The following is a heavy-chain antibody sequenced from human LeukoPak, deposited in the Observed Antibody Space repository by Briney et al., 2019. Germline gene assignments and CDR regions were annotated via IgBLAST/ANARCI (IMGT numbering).Heavy chain of an antibody. CDR1: GFTVSSNY. D-gene: IGHD2-2*01. V-gene: IGHV3-53*01. CDR2: IYSGGST. Sequence: PGGSLRLSCAASGFTVSSNYMSWVRQAPGKGLEWVSVIYSGGSTYYADSVKGRFTISSDNSKNTLYLQMHSLRAEDTAVYYCARVLIVPAALTEYYYGMDVWGQGTTVTVSS. CDR3: ARVLIVPAALTEYYYGMDV. J-gene: IGHJ6*02.